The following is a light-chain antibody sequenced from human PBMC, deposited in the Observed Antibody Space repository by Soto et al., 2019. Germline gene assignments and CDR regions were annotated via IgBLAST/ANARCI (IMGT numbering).Light chain of an antibody. J-gene: IGLJ1*01. V-gene: IGLV2-14*01. Sequence: QSALTQPASVSGSPGQSITISCTGTSSDVGGYNYVSWYQQHPGKAPKFMIYDVSNRPSGVSNRFSGSKSGNTASLTISGLPAEDEDDYYYYSCTTCTTSQMVFGTGTKLTVL. CDR3: YSCTTCTTSQMV. CDR1: SSDVGGYNY. CDR2: DVS.